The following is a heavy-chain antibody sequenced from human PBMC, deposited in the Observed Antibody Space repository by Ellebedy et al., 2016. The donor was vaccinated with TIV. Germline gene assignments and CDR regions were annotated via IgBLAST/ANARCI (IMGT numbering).Heavy chain of an antibody. CDR3: ARAPNHSSGTKYYFDY. V-gene: IGHV3-23*01. D-gene: IGHD1-26*01. J-gene: IGHJ4*02. CDR2: IGDSGVST. Sequence: PGGSLRLSCAASGFTFSDYAMSWVRQAPGQGLEWVSAIGDSGVSTHYADSVKGRFFISRDNSKNTLFLDMNSLRAEDTAAYYCARAPNHSSGTKYYFDYWGQGTLVTVSS. CDR1: GFTFSDYA.